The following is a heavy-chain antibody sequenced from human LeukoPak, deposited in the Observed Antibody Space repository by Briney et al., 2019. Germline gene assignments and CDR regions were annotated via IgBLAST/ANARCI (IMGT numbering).Heavy chain of an antibody. J-gene: IGHJ1*01. CDR1: GDNVSNNSAA. CDR2: TYYRSKWYN. Sequence: HSQTLSLTCAISGDNVSNNSAARNWIRQSPSRGLEWLGRTYYRSKWYNDYALSVKSRITINPDTSKNQFSLHLNSVTPDDTAVYYCVRAAAGGWFFQHWGQGTLVTVSS. V-gene: IGHV6-1*01. D-gene: IGHD6-13*01. CDR3: VRAAAGGWFFQH.